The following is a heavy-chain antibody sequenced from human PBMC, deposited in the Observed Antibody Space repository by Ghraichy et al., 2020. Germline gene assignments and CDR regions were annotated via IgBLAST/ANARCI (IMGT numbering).Heavy chain of an antibody. CDR3: AGDGDTYNNYPNEFDY. CDR1: GFTFSSFA. CDR2: ISYDGSNI. J-gene: IGHJ4*02. V-gene: IGHV3-30*04. Sequence: GGSLRLSCAASGFTFSSFAMHWVRQAPGKGPECVAVISYDGSNIYYADSVKGRFPISRDNSKNTLYLQMNSLRAEDTAVYYCAGDGDTYNNYPNEFDYWGQGTLVTVSS. D-gene: IGHD5-24*01.